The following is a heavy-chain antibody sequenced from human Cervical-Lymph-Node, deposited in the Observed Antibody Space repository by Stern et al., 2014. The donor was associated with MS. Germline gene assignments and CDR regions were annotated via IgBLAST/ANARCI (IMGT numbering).Heavy chain of an antibody. CDR3: ALRRSYYVY. Sequence: VQLVQSGSEVKKTGSSVQVSCKPSGDTFSNYALSWVRQAPGQGLEWVGGLIPFFGATRSGQKFQGRVTIPPEESTGTAFMELSNLTSDDTAVYYCALRRSYYVYWGQGTLITVSS. V-gene: IGHV1-69*01. CDR1: GDTFSNYA. J-gene: IGHJ4*01. CDR2: LIPFFGAT. D-gene: IGHD4-11*01.